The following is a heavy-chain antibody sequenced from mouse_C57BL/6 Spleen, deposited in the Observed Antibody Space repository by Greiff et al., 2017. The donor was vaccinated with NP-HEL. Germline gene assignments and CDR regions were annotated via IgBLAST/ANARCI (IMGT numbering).Heavy chain of an antibody. CDR2: INPNNGGT. CDR1: GYTFTDYY. Sequence: EVQLQQSGPELVKPGASVKISCKASGYTFTDYYMNWVKQSHGKSLEWIGDINPNNGGTSYNQKFKGKATLTVDKSSSTAYMELRSLTSEDSAVYYCAGSMVNLDYWGQGTTLTVSS. J-gene: IGHJ2*01. CDR3: AGSMVNLDY. V-gene: IGHV1-26*01. D-gene: IGHD2-2*01.